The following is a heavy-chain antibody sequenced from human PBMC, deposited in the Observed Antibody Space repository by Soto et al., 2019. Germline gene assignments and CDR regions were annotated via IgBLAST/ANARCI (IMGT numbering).Heavy chain of an antibody. Sequence: GESLKISCKGSGYSFTIYWIGWVRQMPGKGLEWMGIIYPGDSDTRYSPSFQGQVTISADKSISTAYLQWSSLKASDTAMYYCARLXYADIAVAGPLNPYFDYWGQGTLVTVSS. CDR2: IYPGDSDT. CDR1: GYSFTIYW. V-gene: IGHV5-51*01. CDR3: ARLXYADIAVAGPLNPYFDY. D-gene: IGHD6-19*01. J-gene: IGHJ4*02.